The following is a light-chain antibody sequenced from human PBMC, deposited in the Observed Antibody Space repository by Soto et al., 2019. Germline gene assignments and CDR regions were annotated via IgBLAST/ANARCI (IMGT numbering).Light chain of an antibody. J-gene: IGKJ1*01. Sequence: EIVLTQSPATLSWSPGERATLSCGASQTVGSTYLAWYHQKPGLAPRLLIYDTSSRATGIPDRFSGSGSGTDFTLTISRLEPEDFAVYSCQHYGSSPWTFGQGAKVEIK. V-gene: IGKV3D-20*01. CDR2: DTS. CDR1: QTVGSTY. CDR3: QHYGSSPWT.